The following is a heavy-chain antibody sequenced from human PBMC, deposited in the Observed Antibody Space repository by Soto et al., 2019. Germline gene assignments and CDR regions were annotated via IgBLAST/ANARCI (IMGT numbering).Heavy chain of an antibody. Sequence: SVKVSCKASGGTFSSYAISWVLQAPGQGLEWMGGIIPIFGTANYAQKFQGRVTITADKSTSTAYMELSSLRSEDTAVYYCARGSYGDYDFDYWGQGTLVTVSS. J-gene: IGHJ4*02. CDR2: IIPIFGTA. V-gene: IGHV1-69*06. D-gene: IGHD4-17*01. CDR1: GGTFSSYA. CDR3: ARGSYGDYDFDY.